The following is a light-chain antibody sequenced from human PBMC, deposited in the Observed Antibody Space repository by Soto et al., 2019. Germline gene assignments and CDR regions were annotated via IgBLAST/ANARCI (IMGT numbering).Light chain of an antibody. Sequence: QSALTQPASVSGSPGQSITISCTGTSSDVGGYNYVSWYQQHPGKAPKLMIYEVSNRPSGVSNRFSGSKSGNTASLTISGLQAEDEADYYCSLYTSSSTPNVFGTGTKVTVL. CDR1: SSDVGGYNY. CDR2: EVS. V-gene: IGLV2-14*01. CDR3: SLYTSSSTPNV. J-gene: IGLJ1*01.